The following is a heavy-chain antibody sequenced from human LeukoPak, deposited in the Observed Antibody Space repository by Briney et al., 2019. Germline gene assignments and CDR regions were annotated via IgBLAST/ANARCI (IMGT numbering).Heavy chain of an antibody. CDR2: ISAYNGNT. CDR3: AKVPHYYDSSGYYSY. J-gene: IGHJ4*02. D-gene: IGHD3-22*01. Sequence: GASVKVSCKVSGYTLTELSMHWVRQAPGKGLEWMGWISAYNGNTNYAQKLQGRVTMTTDTSTSTAYMELRSLRSDDTAVYYCAKVPHYYDSSGYYSYWGQGTLVTVSS. V-gene: IGHV1-18*01. CDR1: GYTLTELS.